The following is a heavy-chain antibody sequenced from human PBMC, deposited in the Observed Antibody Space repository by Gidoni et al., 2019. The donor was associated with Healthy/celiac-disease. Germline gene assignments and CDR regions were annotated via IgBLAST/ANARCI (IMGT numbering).Heavy chain of an antibody. D-gene: IGHD6-19*01. CDR3: AQGSGQWLVPEY. J-gene: IGHJ4*02. Sequence: VQLVQSGAEVTTPGSSVKVSFKASGGTFRSYAISWVRQAPGQGLEWMGGIIPICGTANYEQKFQGRVTITADESTSTAYMELSSLRSEETAVYYCAQGSGQWLVPEYWGQGTLVTVSS. CDR2: IIPICGTA. CDR1: GGTFRSYA. V-gene: IGHV1-69*01.